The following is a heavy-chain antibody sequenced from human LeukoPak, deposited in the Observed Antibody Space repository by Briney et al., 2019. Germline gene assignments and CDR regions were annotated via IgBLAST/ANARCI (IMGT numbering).Heavy chain of an antibody. CDR2: ISAYNGNT. D-gene: IGHD1-26*01. Sequence: ASVKVSCKASGYTFTSYGISWVRQAPGQGLEWMGWISAYNGNTNYAQKLQGRVTMTTDTSTSTAYMELRSLRSDDTAVYYCATSIVGATPYYFDYWGQGTLVTVSS. CDR3: ATSIVGATPYYFDY. J-gene: IGHJ4*02. CDR1: GYTFTSYG. V-gene: IGHV1-18*01.